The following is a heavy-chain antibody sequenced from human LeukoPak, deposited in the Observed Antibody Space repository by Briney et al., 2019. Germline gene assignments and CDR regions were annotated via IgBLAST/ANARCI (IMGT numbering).Heavy chain of an antibody. CDR3: TRDPRGSYGPDAFDI. D-gene: IGHD1-26*01. V-gene: IGHV3-49*04. Sequence: GRSLRFSCTVSGFTFGDYAMSWVRQAPGKGLEWVGFIRSKAYGGTTEYAASVKGRFTISRDDSKSIAYLQIDSLKTEDTAVYYCTRDPRGSYGPDAFDIWGQGTMVTVSS. J-gene: IGHJ3*02. CDR2: IRSKAYGGTT. CDR1: GFTFGDYA.